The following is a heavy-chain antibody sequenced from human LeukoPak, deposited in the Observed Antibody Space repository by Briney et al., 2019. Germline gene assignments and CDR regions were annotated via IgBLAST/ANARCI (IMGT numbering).Heavy chain of an antibody. CDR2: IGIDSGNT. D-gene: IGHD1-26*01. J-gene: IGHJ4*02. Sequence: GGSLRLSCAASGFRFSDYSMNWVRQAPGKGLEWISYIGIDSGNTNYADSVKGRFTISGDKAKNSLYLQMNSLRAEDTAVYYCARDIELHFDYWGQGTLVTVSS. V-gene: IGHV3-48*01. CDR3: ARDIELHFDY. CDR1: GFRFSDYS.